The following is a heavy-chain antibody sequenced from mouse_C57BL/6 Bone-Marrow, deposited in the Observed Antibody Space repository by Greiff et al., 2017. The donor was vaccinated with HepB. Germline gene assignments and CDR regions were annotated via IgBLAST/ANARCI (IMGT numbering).Heavy chain of an antibody. J-gene: IGHJ2*01. CDR3: ATHYYGSSYFDY. CDR1: GYTFTDYN. CDR2: INPNNGGT. Sequence: EVKLQESGPELVKPGASVKMSCKASGYTFTDYNMHWVKQSHGKSLEWIGYINPNNGGTSYNQKFKGKATLTVNKSSSTAYMELRSLTSEDSAVYYCATHYYGSSYFDYWGQGTTLTVSS. V-gene: IGHV1-22*01. D-gene: IGHD1-1*01.